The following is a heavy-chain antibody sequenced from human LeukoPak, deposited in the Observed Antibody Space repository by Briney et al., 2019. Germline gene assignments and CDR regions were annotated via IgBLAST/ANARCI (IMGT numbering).Heavy chain of an antibody. D-gene: IGHD3-10*01. CDR2: ISSSSSYI. V-gene: IGHV3-21*01. CDR1: GFTFSSYS. J-gene: IGHJ4*02. CDR3: ARGGFVDY. Sequence: PGGSLRLSCAASGFTFSSYSMNWVRQAPGKGLEWVSSISSSSSYIYYADSVKGRFTISRDNSKNTLYLQMGSLRTEDMSVYYCARGGFVDYWGQGTLVTVSS.